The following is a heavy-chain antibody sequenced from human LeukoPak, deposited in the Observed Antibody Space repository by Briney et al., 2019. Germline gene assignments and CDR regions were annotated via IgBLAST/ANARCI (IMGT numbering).Heavy chain of an antibody. CDR1: GYTFTTYG. D-gene: IGHD2/OR15-2a*01. CDR3: ARDWFHAIDY. J-gene: IGHJ4*02. V-gene: IGHV3-74*01. CDR2: IRSDGSDT. Sequence: GGSLRLSCVGSGYTFTTYGMSWVRQAPGEGLVWVSRIRSDGSDTRYAESVKGRFTISRDNAKNTLYLQMNSLRAEDTAVYYCARDWFHAIDYWGQGTLVTVSS.